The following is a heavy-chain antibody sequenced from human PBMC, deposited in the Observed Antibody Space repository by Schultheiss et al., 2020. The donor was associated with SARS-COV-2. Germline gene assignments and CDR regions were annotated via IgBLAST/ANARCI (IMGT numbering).Heavy chain of an antibody. CDR2: MNPNSGNT. CDR3: ATGSGIAVADFNY. D-gene: IGHD6-19*01. V-gene: IGHV1-8*01. Sequence: ASVKVSCKASGYSFSSYGISWVRQAPGQGLEWMGWMNPNSGNTGYAQKFQGRVTITADESTSTAYMELSSLRSEDTAVYYCATGSGIAVADFNYWGQGTLVTVSS. J-gene: IGHJ4*02. CDR1: GYSFSSYG.